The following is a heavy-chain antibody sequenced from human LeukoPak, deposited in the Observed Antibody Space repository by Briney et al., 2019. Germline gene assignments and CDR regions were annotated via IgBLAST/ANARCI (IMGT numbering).Heavy chain of an antibody. CDR2: IGNNGGGI. V-gene: IGHV3-23*01. CDR3: AIDPNWGTHS. D-gene: IGHD7-27*01. Sequence: PGGSLRLSCAASGFTFSTYTMYWVRHPPGKRLEWVSIIGNNGGGIHYADSVKGRFTISRDNSKNALYLQMNSLRVEDTAVYYCAIDPNWGTHSWGQGVLVTVSS. CDR1: GFTFSTYT. J-gene: IGHJ4*02.